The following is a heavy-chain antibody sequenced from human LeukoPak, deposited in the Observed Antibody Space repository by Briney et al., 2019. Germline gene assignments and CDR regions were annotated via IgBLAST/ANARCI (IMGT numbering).Heavy chain of an antibody. CDR2: MNPNSGNT. D-gene: IGHD5-12*01. V-gene: IGHV1-8*03. CDR3: ARSGAYSGYGSYYFNY. Sequence: ASVKVSCKASGYTFTSYDINWVRQAAGQGREWMGWMNPNSGNTGYAQKFQGRVTITRNTSISTAYMELSSLRSEDTAVYYCARSGAYSGYGSYYFNYWGQGTLFTVSS. CDR1: GYTFTSYD. J-gene: IGHJ4*02.